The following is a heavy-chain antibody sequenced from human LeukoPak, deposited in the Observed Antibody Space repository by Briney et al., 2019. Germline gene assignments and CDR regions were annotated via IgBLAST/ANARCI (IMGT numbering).Heavy chain of an antibody. CDR2: IYHSGST. CDR3: ARRVGWPTTTYYHMDV. D-gene: IGHD6-19*01. CDR1: GGSITDFY. J-gene: IGHJ6*03. Sequence: PSETLSLTCSVSGGSITDFYWSWIRQSPGKGLEYIGYIYHSGSTNYNPSLKSRVTISLDTSSNNFFLKMTSVSASDTAVYYCARRVGWPTTTYYHMDVWGKGTTVTIS. V-gene: IGHV4-59*01.